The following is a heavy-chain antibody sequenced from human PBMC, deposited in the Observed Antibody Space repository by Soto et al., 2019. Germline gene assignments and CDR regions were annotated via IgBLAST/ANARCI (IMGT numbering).Heavy chain of an antibody. J-gene: IGHJ5*02. CDR2: IYHSGRT. CDR1: GGSINSSNW. V-gene: IGHV4-4*02. CDR3: AGYYGSGSYYLDWFDP. D-gene: IGHD3-10*01. Sequence: QVQLQESGPGLVKPSGTLSLTCAVSGGSINSSNWWTWVRQPPGQGLEWIGEIYHSGRTNYNPSRKSRVTISIVTSKNPFSLKLASVSAADTAVYYCAGYYGSGSYYLDWFDPWGQGTLVTVSS.